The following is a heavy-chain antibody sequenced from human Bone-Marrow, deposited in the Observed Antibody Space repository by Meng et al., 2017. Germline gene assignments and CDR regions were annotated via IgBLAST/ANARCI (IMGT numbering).Heavy chain of an antibody. Sequence: QGHVVQSGAEVKKPGASVKVSCKVSDYTLTSDGFSWVRQAPGQGLQWMGWINIYNGITNYGRNFQGRVTLTTDTSTSTGYMELSSLTSDDTAVYYCATRGNPYLDRWGQGTLVTVSS. CDR3: ATRGNPYLDR. V-gene: IGHV1-18*04. CDR2: INIYNGIT. CDR1: DYTLTSDG. J-gene: IGHJ4*02.